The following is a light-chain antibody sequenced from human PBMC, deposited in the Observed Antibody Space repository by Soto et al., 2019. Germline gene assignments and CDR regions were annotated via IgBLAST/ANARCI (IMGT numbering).Light chain of an antibody. J-gene: IGKJ1*01. CDR2: LGS. CDR1: QSLLYSNGFNY. Sequence: DIVMTQSPLSLPVTPGEPASISCRSSQSLLYSNGFNYLDWYLQRPGQSPQLLIYLGSNRASGVPDRFSGSGSGTDFTLKISRVEAEDVGVYYCMQALQSRTFVQGTKVEIK. CDR3: MQALQSRT. V-gene: IGKV2-28*01.